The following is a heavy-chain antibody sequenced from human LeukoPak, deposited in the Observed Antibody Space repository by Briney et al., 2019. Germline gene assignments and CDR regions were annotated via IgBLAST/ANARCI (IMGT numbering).Heavy chain of an antibody. J-gene: IGHJ4*02. CDR2: ISSSGSTI. CDR3: ARDAADTAMGDY. V-gene: IGHV3-48*03. D-gene: IGHD5-18*01. CDR1: GFTFSAYW. Sequence: QPGGSLRLSCAASGFTFSAYWMHWVRQPPGKRLEWVSYISSSGSTIYYADSVKGRFTISRDNAKNSLYLQMNSLRAEDTAVYYCARDAADTAMGDYWGQGTLVTVSS.